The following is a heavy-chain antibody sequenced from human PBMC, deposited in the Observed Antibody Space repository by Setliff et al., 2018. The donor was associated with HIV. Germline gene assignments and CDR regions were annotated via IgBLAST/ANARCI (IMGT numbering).Heavy chain of an antibody. CDR3: TTGTRLVD. D-gene: IGHD2-21*01. J-gene: IGHJ4*02. V-gene: IGHV3-15*01. CDR2: IKNKTDGGTT. CDR1: GFTFSNAW. Sequence: GGSLRLSCAASGFTFSNAWMSWVRQAPGKGLEWVGRIKNKTDGGTTDYAAPVKGRFTISRDDSKNTLYLQMNSLKTEDTAVYYCTTGTRLVDWGQGALVTVSS.